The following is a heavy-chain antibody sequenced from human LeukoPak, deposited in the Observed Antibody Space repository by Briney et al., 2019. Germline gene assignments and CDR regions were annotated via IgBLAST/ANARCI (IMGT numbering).Heavy chain of an antibody. CDR1: GGSISSGGYY. J-gene: IGHJ5*02. D-gene: IGHD4-17*01. Sequence: SQTLSLTCTVSGGSISSGGYYWSWIRQHPGKGLEWIGYIYYSGSTYYNPSLKSRVTISVDTSKNQFSLKLSSVTAADTAVYYCARELTTVRPPDNWFDPSGQGTLVTVSS. V-gene: IGHV4-31*03. CDR2: IYYSGST. CDR3: ARELTTVRPPDNWFDP.